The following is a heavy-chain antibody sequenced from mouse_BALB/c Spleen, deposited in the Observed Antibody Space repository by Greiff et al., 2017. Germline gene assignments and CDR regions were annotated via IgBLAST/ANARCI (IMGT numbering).Heavy chain of an antibody. D-gene: IGHD2-2*01. CDR1: GYTFTSYW. Sequence: QVQLQQPGAELVKPGASVKLSCKASGYTFTSYWMHWVKQRPGQGLEWIGEINPSNGRTNYNEKFKGKATLTADKSSSTAYMQLSSLTSENSAVYFCARGYPMDYWGQGTSVTVSS. J-gene: IGHJ4*01. V-gene: IGHV1S81*02. CDR2: INPSNGRT. CDR3: ARGYPMDY.